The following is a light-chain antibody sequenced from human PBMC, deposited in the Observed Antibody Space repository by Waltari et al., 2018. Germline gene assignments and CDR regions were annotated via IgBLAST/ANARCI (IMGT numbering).Light chain of an antibody. CDR1: KLGDKY. J-gene: IGLJ2*01. CDR2: QDN. CDR3: QAWDSSTAI. V-gene: IGLV3-1*01. Sequence: SYELTQPPSVSVSPGQTASITCSGDKLGDKYACWYQQKPGQSHVLVIYQDNNRPSGIPERFSGSNSGNTATLTIRGTQAMDEADYYCQAWDSSTAIFGGGTKLTVL.